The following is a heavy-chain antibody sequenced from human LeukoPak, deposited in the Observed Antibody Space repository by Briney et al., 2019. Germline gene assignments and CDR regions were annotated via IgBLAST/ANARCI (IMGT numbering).Heavy chain of an antibody. V-gene: IGHV4-4*02. CDR2: IYHSGST. CDR1: GGSISSSNW. Sequence: SGTLSLTCAVSGGSISSSNWWSWVRQPPGKGLEWIGEIYHSGSTNYNPSLKSRVTISVDKSKNQFSLKLSSVTAADTAVYYCARGYYYGSGTPRFLFDYWGQGTLVTVSS. CDR3: ARGYYYGSGTPRFLFDY. J-gene: IGHJ4*02. D-gene: IGHD3-10*01.